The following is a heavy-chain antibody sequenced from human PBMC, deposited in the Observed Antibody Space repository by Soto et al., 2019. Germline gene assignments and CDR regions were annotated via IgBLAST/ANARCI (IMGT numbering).Heavy chain of an antibody. CDR2: LYWDDDN. J-gene: IGHJ4*02. CDR1: GFSLSTGGVG. Sequence: QITLKESGPTLVKPTQTLTLTCTFSGFSLSTGGVGVGWIRQPPGKALEWLALLYWDDDNRYSPSLKSRLTITKDTSNNQVVLTMTNMDPVDTATYFGAHRLYQSYWAPNYFDYWGQGTLVTVSS. V-gene: IGHV2-5*02. CDR3: AHRLYQSYWAPNYFDY. D-gene: IGHD2-8*02.